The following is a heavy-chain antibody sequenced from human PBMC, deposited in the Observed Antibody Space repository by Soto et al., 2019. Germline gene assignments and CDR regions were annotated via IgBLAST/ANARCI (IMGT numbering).Heavy chain of an antibody. D-gene: IGHD5-18*01. Sequence: SETLSLTCAVSGYSISSGCYWGWIRQPPGKGLEWIGSIYHSGSTYYNPSLKSRVTISVDTSKNQFSLKLSSVTAADTAVYYCAIRSGYSYGYFDYWGQGTLVTVSS. J-gene: IGHJ4*02. CDR2: IYHSGST. CDR1: GYSISSGCY. V-gene: IGHV4-38-2*01. CDR3: AIRSGYSYGYFDY.